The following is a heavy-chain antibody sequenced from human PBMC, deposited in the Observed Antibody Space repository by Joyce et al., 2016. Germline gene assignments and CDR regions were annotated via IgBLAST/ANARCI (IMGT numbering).Heavy chain of an antibody. V-gene: IGHV4-61*02. CDR2: LYTTETN. CDR1: GDSISSGGFY. J-gene: IGHJ3*02. CDR3: ARVVSSFDAFDI. Sequence: QVQLQESGPGLVKPSQTLSLSCNVSGDSISSGGFYWNWIRQPAGKGLEWIGRLYTTETNDYHPSLESRVTLSADTSKNQFSLKLRSVTAADTAIYYCARVVSSFDAFDIWGPGTMVIVSS. D-gene: IGHD6-6*01.